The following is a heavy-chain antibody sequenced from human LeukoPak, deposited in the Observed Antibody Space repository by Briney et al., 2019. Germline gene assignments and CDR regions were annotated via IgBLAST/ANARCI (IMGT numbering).Heavy chain of an antibody. CDR1: GGSISSSSYY. Sequence: SETLSLTCTVSGGSISSSSYYWGWIRQPPGKGLEWIGSIYYSGSTYYNPSLKSRVTISVDTSKNQFSLKLSSVTAADTAGYYCARHYSSGWYYFDYWGQGTLVTVSS. CDR3: ARHYSSGWYYFDY. CDR2: IYYSGST. J-gene: IGHJ4*02. V-gene: IGHV4-39*01. D-gene: IGHD6-19*01.